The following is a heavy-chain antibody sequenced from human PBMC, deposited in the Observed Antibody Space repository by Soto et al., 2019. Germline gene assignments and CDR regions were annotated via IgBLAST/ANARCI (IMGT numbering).Heavy chain of an antibody. D-gene: IGHD5-18*01. CDR2: IYSGGST. V-gene: IGHV3-53*01. Sequence: EVQLVESGGGLIQPGGSLRLSCTASGFTVSSNYMSWVRQAPGKGLEWVSVIYSGGSTYYADSVKGRFTISRDSSKNTLYLQMNILRAEDTAVYYCARFSGYPNYYFYYLGQGTLVTVSS. CDR1: GFTVSSNY. J-gene: IGHJ4*02. CDR3: ARFSGYPNYYFYY.